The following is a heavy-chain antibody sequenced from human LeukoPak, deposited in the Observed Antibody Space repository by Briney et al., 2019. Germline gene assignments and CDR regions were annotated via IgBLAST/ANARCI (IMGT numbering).Heavy chain of an antibody. CDR1: GGSISSGYY. V-gene: IGHV4-38-2*02. CDR3: AREEALGSGSFDY. D-gene: IGHD1-26*01. J-gene: IGHJ4*02. CDR2: IYHSGST. Sequence: SETLSLTCTVSGGSISSGYYWGWIRQPPGKGLEWIGSIYHSGSTYYNPSLKSRVTISVDTSKNQFSLKLGSVTAADTAVYYCAREEALGSGSFDYWGQGTLVTVSS.